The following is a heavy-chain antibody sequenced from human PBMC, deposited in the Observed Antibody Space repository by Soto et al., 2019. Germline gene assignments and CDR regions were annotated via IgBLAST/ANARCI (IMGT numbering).Heavy chain of an antibody. Sequence: SETLSLTCAVYGRSFSGYYWSWIRHPPGKGLEWIGEINHSGSTNYNTSLKSRVTISVDTSKNQFSLKLSSVTAADTAVYYCARGAILEWLLSGYYYYYGMDVWGQGTTVTVSS. V-gene: IGHV4-34*01. CDR3: ARGAILEWLLSGYYYYYGMDV. J-gene: IGHJ6*02. CDR2: INHSGST. D-gene: IGHD3-3*01. CDR1: GRSFSGYY.